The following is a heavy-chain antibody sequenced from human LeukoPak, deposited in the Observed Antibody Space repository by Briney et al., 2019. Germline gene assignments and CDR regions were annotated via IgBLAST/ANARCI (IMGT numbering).Heavy chain of an antibody. CDR3: ARGYSSGFGN. Sequence: VASVKVSCKASGYSFTIHYIHVVRQAPGQGLEWMGIINPSRGSTSYAQKFQGRVTVTRDTSTSTVYMDLSSLRSEDTAVYYCARGYSSGFGNWGQGTLATVSS. J-gene: IGHJ4*02. V-gene: IGHV1-46*01. CDR2: INPSRGST. CDR1: GYSFTIHY. D-gene: IGHD6-19*01.